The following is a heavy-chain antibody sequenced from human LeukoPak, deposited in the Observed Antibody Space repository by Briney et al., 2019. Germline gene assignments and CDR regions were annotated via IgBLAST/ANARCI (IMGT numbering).Heavy chain of an antibody. CDR3: ARRRRWFDP. J-gene: IGHJ5*02. CDR1: GGSISSYY. Sequence: PSETLSLTCTVSGGSISSYYWSWIRQPPGKGLEWIGYIYYSGSTNYNPSLKSRVTISVDTSKNQFSLKLSSVTAADTAVYYCARRRRWFDPWGQGTLVTVSS. CDR2: IYYSGST. V-gene: IGHV4-59*01.